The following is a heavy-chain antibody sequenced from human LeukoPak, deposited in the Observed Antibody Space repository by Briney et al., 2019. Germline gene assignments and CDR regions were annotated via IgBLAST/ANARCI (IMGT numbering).Heavy chain of an antibody. CDR3: AKDMRFRSTSYGEFDF. Sequence: SGGSLRLSCAASGFSFDDYVLHWVRQAPGKGLEWVSLISGDGGSTIYTDSVKGRFTISRDNSKNSLYLQMNSLRTEDTALYYCAKDMRFRSTSYGEFDFWGQGTLVTVSS. D-gene: IGHD2-2*01. J-gene: IGHJ4*02. CDR1: GFSFDDYV. V-gene: IGHV3-43*02. CDR2: ISGDGGST.